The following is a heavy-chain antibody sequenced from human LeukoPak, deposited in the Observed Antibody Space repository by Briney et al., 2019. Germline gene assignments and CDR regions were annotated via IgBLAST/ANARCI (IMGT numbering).Heavy chain of an antibody. V-gene: IGHV1-2*02. Sequence: ASVKVSCKASGYTFTGYYMHWVRQAPGQGLEWMGWINPNSGGTNYAQKFQGRVTMTRDTSISTAYMELSRLRSDDTAVYYCAVLQYQLLYVNAFDIWGQGTMVTVSS. CDR1: GYTFTGYY. J-gene: IGHJ3*02. CDR2: INPNSGGT. CDR3: AVLQYQLLYVNAFDI. D-gene: IGHD2-2*02.